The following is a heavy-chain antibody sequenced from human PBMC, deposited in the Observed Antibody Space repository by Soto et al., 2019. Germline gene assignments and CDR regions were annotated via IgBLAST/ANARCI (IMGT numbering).Heavy chain of an antibody. J-gene: IGHJ4*02. Sequence: PSETLSLTCTVSGGSISSGGYYWSWIRQHPGKGLEWIGYIYYSGSTYYNPSLKSRVTISVDTSKNQFSLKLSSVTAADTAVYYCARIVGSGYSYGYNDYWGQGTLVTVSS. D-gene: IGHD5-18*01. CDR2: IYYSGST. V-gene: IGHV4-31*03. CDR3: ARIVGSGYSYGYNDY. CDR1: GGSISSGGYY.